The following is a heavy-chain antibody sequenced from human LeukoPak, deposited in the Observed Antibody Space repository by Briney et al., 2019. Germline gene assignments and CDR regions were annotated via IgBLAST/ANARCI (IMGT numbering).Heavy chain of an antibody. V-gene: IGHV4-4*02. Sequence: PSGTLSLTCAVSGGSISSSNWWSWVRQPPGKGLEWIGEIHHSGSTNYNPSLKSRVTISIDKSKNQFSLKLSSVTAADTAVYYCARFVWLQLRAFDIWGQGTMITVPS. CDR3: ARFVWLQLRAFDI. CDR2: IHHSGST. CDR1: GGSISSSNW. D-gene: IGHD5-24*01. J-gene: IGHJ3*02.